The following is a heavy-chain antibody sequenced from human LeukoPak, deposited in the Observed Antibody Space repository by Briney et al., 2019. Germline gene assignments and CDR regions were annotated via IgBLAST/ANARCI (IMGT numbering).Heavy chain of an antibody. Sequence: PGGSLRLSCAASGFTFSDYYMSWIRQAPGKGLEWVSYISSSGSTIYYADSVKGRFTISRDNAKNSLYLQMNSLRAEDTAVYYCAKSLDYYDTRGYYYVGFDYWGQGTLVTVSS. CDR2: ISSSGSTI. V-gene: IGHV3-11*01. CDR3: AKSLDYYDTRGYYYVGFDY. D-gene: IGHD3-22*01. J-gene: IGHJ4*02. CDR1: GFTFSDYY.